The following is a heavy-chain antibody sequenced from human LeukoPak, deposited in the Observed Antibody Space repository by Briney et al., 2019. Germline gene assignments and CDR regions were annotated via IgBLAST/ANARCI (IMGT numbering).Heavy chain of an antibody. V-gene: IGHV3-48*01. Sequence: GGSLRLSCAASGFTFSSYWMGWVRQAPGKGPEWVSYIDARSGITYYADSVQGRFTISRDDARESVFLQMDGLRVDDTAVYYCARTYDFGRGPPGDAFDNWGPGTWVIVSA. CDR2: IDARSGIT. CDR3: ARTYDFGRGPPGDAFDN. D-gene: IGHD3-3*01. J-gene: IGHJ3*02. CDR1: GFTFSSYW.